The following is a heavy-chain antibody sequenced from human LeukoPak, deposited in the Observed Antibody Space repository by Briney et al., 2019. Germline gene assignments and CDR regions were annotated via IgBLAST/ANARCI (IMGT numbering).Heavy chain of an antibody. CDR3: ARLRLGVGSAFDI. J-gene: IGHJ3*02. V-gene: IGHV4-59*08. Sequence: SETLSLTCTVSGGSISSYYWSWIRRPPGKGLEWIGYIYYSGSTNYNPSLKSRVTIPVDTSKNQFSLKLSSVTAADTAVYYCARLRLGVGSAFDIWGQGTMVTVSS. CDR2: IYYSGST. CDR1: GGSISSYY. D-gene: IGHD3-16*01.